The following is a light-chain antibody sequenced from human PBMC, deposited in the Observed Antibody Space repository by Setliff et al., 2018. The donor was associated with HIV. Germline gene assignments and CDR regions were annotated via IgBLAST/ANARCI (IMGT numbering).Light chain of an antibody. Sequence: AIQLTQSPSSLSASVGDSVIITCRASEGFSSALAWYQQKPGKAPKLLIYDASNLASGVPSRFSGSGSGTDFTLTISSLQPEDFATYYCLHFNRYSLFTFAPGTKVDIK. J-gene: IGKJ3*01. CDR1: EGFSSA. V-gene: IGKV1-13*02. CDR2: DAS. CDR3: LHFNRYSLFT.